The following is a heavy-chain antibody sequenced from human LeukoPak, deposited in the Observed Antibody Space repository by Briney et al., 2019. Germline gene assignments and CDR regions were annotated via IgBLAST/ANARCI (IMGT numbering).Heavy chain of an antibody. Sequence: GGSLRLSCAASGYTFSSYWMSWVRQAPGKGLEWVANIKQEGSEKYYVDSVKGRFTISRDNAKNSLYLQMNSLRAEDTAVYYCARGGYGDLLDYWGQGTLVTVSS. D-gene: IGHD4-17*01. J-gene: IGHJ4*02. CDR3: ARGGYGDLLDY. V-gene: IGHV3-7*01. CDR1: GYTFSSYW. CDR2: IKQEGSEK.